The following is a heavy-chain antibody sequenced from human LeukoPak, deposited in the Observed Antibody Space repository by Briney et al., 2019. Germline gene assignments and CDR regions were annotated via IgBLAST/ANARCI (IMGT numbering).Heavy chain of an antibody. V-gene: IGHV4-38-2*02. J-gene: IGHJ3*02. CDR1: GYSISSGYY. CDR2: IYHSGST. Sequence: SETLSLTCTVSGYSISSGYYWGWIRQPPGKGLEWIGSIYHSGSTYYNPSLKSRVTISVDTSKNQFSLKLSSVTAADTAVYYCARHGPSRWLRFRDREDAFDIWGQGTMVTVSS. D-gene: IGHD5-12*01. CDR3: ARHGPSRWLRFRDREDAFDI.